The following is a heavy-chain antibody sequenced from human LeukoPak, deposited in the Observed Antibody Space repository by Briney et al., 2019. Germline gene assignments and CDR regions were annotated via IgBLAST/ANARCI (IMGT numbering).Heavy chain of an antibody. CDR3: ARVSTSYYYYMDV. J-gene: IGHJ6*03. CDR2: IYYSGST. V-gene: IGHV4-4*07. Sequence: PSETLSLTCTVSGGSISSYYWSWIRQPAGKGLEWIGRIYYSGSTNYNPSLKSRVTISVGTSKNQFSLKLSSVTAADTAVYYCARVSTSYYYYMDVWGKGTTVTVSS. CDR1: GGSISSYY. D-gene: IGHD2-2*01.